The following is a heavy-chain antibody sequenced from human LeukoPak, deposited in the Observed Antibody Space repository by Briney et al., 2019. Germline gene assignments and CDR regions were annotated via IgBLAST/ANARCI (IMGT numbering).Heavy chain of an antibody. CDR2: INSDGSNT. Sequence: PGGSLRLSCAASGFTFSSYWMHWVRQAPGKGLVWVSRINSDGSNTSYADSVKGRFTISRDNAKNSLYLQMNSLRAEDTAVYYCARVYYYDSSQTGTDAFDIWGQGTMVTVSS. J-gene: IGHJ3*02. CDR3: ARVYYYDSSQTGTDAFDI. D-gene: IGHD3-22*01. V-gene: IGHV3-74*01. CDR1: GFTFSSYW.